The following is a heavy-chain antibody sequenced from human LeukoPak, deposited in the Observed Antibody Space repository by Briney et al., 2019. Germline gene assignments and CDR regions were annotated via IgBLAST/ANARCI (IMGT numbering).Heavy chain of an antibody. Sequence: GGSLRLSCAASGFSFTNYAMSWVRQAPGKGLERVSVISASGGSTYHADSVKGRFTISRDNSKNTLYLQMNSLRAEDTAVYYCAKDIVVVVAATYFDYWGRGTLVTVSS. J-gene: IGHJ4*02. CDR1: GFSFTNYA. CDR3: AKDIVVVVAATYFDY. V-gene: IGHV3-23*01. D-gene: IGHD2-15*01. CDR2: ISASGGST.